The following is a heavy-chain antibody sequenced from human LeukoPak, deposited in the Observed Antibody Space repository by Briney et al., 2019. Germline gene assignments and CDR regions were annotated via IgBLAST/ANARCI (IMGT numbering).Heavy chain of an antibody. D-gene: IGHD3-22*01. CDR1: GGSVSDYRSY. Sequence: SETLSLTCTVSGGSVSDYRSYWPWIGQPPGKGLEWVGSVDHNGDTYYNPALRSRVTISVDTSKNQFSLKLSLVTAADTAVYYCARASLSDSSAYPWGQGTLVTVSS. J-gene: IGHJ5*02. V-gene: IGHV4-39*07. CDR3: ARASLSDSSAYP. CDR2: VDHNGDT.